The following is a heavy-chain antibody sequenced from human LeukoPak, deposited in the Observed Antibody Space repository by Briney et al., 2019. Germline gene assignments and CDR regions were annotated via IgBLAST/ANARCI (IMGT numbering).Heavy chain of an antibody. CDR3: AKHIRSSGWYDRADH. D-gene: IGHD6-19*01. Sequence: GGSLRLSCAASGFTFRSYAMSWVRQAPGKGLDWVSAMSGSGDSTYYADSVKGRFTISRDNSKNTLYLQMNSLRAEDTAVYYCAKHIRSSGWYDRADHWGQGTLVTVSS. CDR2: MSGSGDST. J-gene: IGHJ4*02. CDR1: GFTFRSYA. V-gene: IGHV3-23*01.